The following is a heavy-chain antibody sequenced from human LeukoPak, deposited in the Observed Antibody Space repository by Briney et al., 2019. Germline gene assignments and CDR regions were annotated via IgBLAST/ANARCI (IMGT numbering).Heavy chain of an antibody. CDR2: MYYSGST. CDR3: ARPYYYDSRIDP. V-gene: IGHV4-30-4*01. J-gene: IGHJ5*02. D-gene: IGHD3-22*01. Sequence: SETLSLTCTVSGGSISSGGYYWSWIRQPPGKGLEWIAYMYYSGSTYYNPSLKSRVTMSADTSKNQLSLKLSSVTAADTAVYYCARPYYYDSRIDPWGRGILVTVSS. CDR1: GGSISSGGYY.